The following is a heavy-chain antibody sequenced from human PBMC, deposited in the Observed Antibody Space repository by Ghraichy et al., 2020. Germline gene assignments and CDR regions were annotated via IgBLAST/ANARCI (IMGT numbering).Heavy chain of an antibody. J-gene: IGHJ6*03. CDR2: INHSGST. CDR3: ARGPPSGRVVVPGVIRRDYYMDV. CDR1: GGSFSGYY. V-gene: IGHV4-34*01. D-gene: IGHD2-2*02. Sequence: SETLSLTCAVYGGSFSGYYWSWIRQPPGKGLEWIGEINHSGSTNYNPSLKSRVTISVDTSKNQFSPKLSSVTAADTAVYYCARGPPSGRVVVPGVIRRDYYMDVWGKGTTVTVSS.